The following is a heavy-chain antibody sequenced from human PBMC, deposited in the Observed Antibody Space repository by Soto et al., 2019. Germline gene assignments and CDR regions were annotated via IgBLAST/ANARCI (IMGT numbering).Heavy chain of an antibody. D-gene: IGHD2-8*01. Sequence: QIQMVQSGAEVKQPGASVKISCKTSGYTFSSYSINWVRQAPGQGLEWMAWISTTSGNTHYAERVQGRVTVTLDKSARTAFMEMWGLTSDDTAVYFCARDNGYYDFWGQGTLVTGSS. CDR2: ISTTSGNT. J-gene: IGHJ4*02. CDR3: ARDNGYYDF. CDR1: GYTFSSYS. V-gene: IGHV1-18*01.